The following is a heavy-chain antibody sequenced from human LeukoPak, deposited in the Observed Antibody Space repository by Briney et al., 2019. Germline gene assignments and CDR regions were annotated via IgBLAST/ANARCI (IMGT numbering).Heavy chain of an antibody. CDR2: ISKNAHST. Sequence: PGGSLRLSCAASGFTFSSCAMTWVRRAPGKGLEWVSGISKNAHSTYYADSVKGRFTISRDNSKNTLYLQMDSLRVEDTAVYYCAKTPGISVAGVDYWGQGALVTVSS. D-gene: IGHD6-13*01. V-gene: IGHV3-23*01. CDR3: AKTPGISVAGVDY. CDR1: GFTFSSCA. J-gene: IGHJ4*02.